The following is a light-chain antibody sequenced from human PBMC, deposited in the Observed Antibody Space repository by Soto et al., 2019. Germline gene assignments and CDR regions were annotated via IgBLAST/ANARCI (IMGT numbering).Light chain of an antibody. CDR1: SSDIGSYDY. J-gene: IGLJ1*01. CDR3: SSYAGSSNV. Sequence: QSALTQPPSASGSPGQSVTISCTGTSSDIGSYDYVYWYQHHPGKAPKLMIYEVNKRPSGVPDRFSASRSGNTASLTVSGLQAEDEADYYCSSYAGSSNVFGTGTKVTVL. V-gene: IGLV2-8*01. CDR2: EVN.